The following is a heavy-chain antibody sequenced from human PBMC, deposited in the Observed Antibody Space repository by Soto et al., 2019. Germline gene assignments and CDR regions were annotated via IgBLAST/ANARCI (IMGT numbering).Heavy chain of an antibody. CDR2: IIPIFGTT. D-gene: IGHD2-2*01. J-gene: IGHJ5*02. Sequence: QVQLVQSGAEVRKPGSSVKVSCKASGGTFSSYIISWVRQAPGQGLEWMGEIIPIFGTTNSAQKFQGRVTVTADESTRPAYMELSSLRSKDTAVYYCARDRVLPGATPHWFDPWGQGTLVTVSS. V-gene: IGHV1-69*01. CDR3: ARDRVLPGATPHWFDP. CDR1: GGTFSSYI.